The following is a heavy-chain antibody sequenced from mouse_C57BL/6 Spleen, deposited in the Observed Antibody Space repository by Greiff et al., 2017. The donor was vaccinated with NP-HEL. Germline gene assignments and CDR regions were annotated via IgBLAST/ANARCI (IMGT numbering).Heavy chain of an antibody. CDR3: ARAGQLRLRAMDY. J-gene: IGHJ4*01. D-gene: IGHD3-2*02. Sequence: QVQLQQSGPELVKPGASVKISCKASGYAFSSSWMNWVKQRPGKGLEWIGRIYPGDGDTNYNGKFKGKATLTADKSSSTAYMQLSSLTSEDSAVYYCARAGQLRLRAMDYWGQGTSVTVSS. CDR1: GYAFSSSW. V-gene: IGHV1-82*01. CDR2: IYPGDGDT.